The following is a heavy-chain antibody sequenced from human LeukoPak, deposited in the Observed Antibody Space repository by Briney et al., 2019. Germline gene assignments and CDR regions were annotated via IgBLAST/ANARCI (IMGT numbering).Heavy chain of an antibody. D-gene: IGHD6-19*01. Sequence: GESLKISCQGSGYSFSDYWIGWVRQMPGKGLEWMGIMHPGHSDTRYSPSFQGQVTISADKSISTVYLQWSSLQASDTAVYYCSRVGGQWNPLYWGQGTLLIVSS. V-gene: IGHV5-51*01. CDR1: GYSFSDYW. CDR3: SRVGGQWNPLY. J-gene: IGHJ4*02. CDR2: MHPGHSDT.